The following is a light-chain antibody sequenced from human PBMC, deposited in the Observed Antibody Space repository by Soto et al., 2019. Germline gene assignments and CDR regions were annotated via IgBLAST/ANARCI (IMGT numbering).Light chain of an antibody. Sequence: IVMTQSPATLSVSPGERATLSCRASQSVSNNLAWYQRKPGQAPRLLIYGASTRATGIPVRISGSGSGTEFTLTISSLQSEDFAVYYCQQYHIWPTWTFGQGTKVDIK. CDR3: QQYHIWPTWT. CDR1: QSVSNN. V-gene: IGKV3D-15*01. J-gene: IGKJ1*01. CDR2: GAS.